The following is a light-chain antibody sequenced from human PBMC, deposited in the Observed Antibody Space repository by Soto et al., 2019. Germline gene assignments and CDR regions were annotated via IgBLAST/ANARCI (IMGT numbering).Light chain of an antibody. J-gene: IGKJ2*01. CDR2: GAS. CDR1: QSVSSSY. CDR3: QQYGSSPYT. V-gene: IGKV3-20*01. Sequence: EIVLTQSPGTLSLSPGERATLSCRASQSVSSSYLAWYQQKPGQAPRLLIYGASSRATGIPDRFSGSESGTDFTITISRLEPEDFAVYYCQQYGSSPYTFGQGTKLEIK.